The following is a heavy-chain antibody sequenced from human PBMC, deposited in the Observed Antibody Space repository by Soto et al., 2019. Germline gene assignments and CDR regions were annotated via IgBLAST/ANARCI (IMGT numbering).Heavy chain of an antibody. CDR2: ISWNCGVI. D-gene: IGHD2-8*01. J-gene: IGHJ6*02. Sequence: PGGSLRLSCTASGFTFDDYAMHWVRQAPGRGLEWVSGISWNCGVIVYADSVRGRFTISRDNAKNSLYLQMKSLRVEDTALYYCTNTNGITCTGDVWGQGTTVTVSS. V-gene: IGHV3-9*01. CDR3: TNTNGITCTGDV. CDR1: GFTFDDYA.